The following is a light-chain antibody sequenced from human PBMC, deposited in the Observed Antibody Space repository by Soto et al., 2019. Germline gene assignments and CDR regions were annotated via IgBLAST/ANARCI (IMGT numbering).Light chain of an antibody. J-gene: IGKJ4*01. Sequence: DIQMTQSPFPLSASVGDRVTITSQASQDISNYLNWYQQKPGKAPKLLIYDASNLETGVPSRFSGSGSGTDFTFTISSLQPEDIATYYCQQYDNLPLTFGGGTKVDIK. V-gene: IGKV1-33*01. CDR1: QDISNY. CDR3: QQYDNLPLT. CDR2: DAS.